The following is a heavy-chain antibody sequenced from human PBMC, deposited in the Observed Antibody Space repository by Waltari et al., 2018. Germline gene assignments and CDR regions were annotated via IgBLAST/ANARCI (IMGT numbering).Heavy chain of an antibody. Sequence: QVQLQESGPGLVKPSETLSLTCTVSGYSIRSTYYWGWIRQSPRKGLEWIGSIFHSGSTYYNPSLKSRVTISVDTSKNQFSLKLSSVTAADTAVYYCATDPSYYGSGTYWAGWFDPWGQGTLVTVSS. CDR1: GYSIRSTYY. J-gene: IGHJ5*02. CDR2: IFHSGST. V-gene: IGHV4-38-2*02. CDR3: ATDPSYYGSGTYWAGWFDP. D-gene: IGHD3-10*01.